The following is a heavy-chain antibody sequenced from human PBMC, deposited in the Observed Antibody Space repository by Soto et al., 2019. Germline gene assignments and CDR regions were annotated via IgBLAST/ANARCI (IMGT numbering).Heavy chain of an antibody. Sequence: PAETLARTFSIYSGSFRGYYWSWIRQPPGKVLEWIGEISQSGNTNYKPSLKSRVTTSLDTSKNQFSLKVVSLTAADTAFYYCARGSGVSYDAFHIWGPGTLVTVSS. CDR2: ISQSGNT. V-gene: IGHV4-34*01. D-gene: IGHD1-26*01. J-gene: IGHJ3*02. CDR3: ARGSGVSYDAFHI. CDR1: SGSFRGYY.